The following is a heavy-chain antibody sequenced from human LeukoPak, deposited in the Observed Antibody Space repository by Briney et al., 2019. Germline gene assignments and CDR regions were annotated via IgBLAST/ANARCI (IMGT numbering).Heavy chain of an antibody. Sequence: GASVKVSCKASGYTFTSYDINWVRQATGQGLEWMGWINPNSGGTNYAQKFQGRVTMTRDTSISTAYMELSRLRSDDTAVYYCARALLWFGDPWGQGTLVTVSS. CDR3: ARALLWFGDP. D-gene: IGHD3-10*01. CDR2: INPNSGGT. V-gene: IGHV1-2*02. J-gene: IGHJ5*02. CDR1: GYTFTSYD.